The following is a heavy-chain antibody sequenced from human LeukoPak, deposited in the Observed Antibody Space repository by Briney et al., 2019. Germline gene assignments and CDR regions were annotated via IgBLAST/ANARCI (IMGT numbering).Heavy chain of an antibody. CDR1: GGSISSYY. CDR2: ISYSGTT. Sequence: PSETLSLTCTVSGGSISSYYWSWIRQPPGKGLEWIGYISYSGTTNYNPSLKSRVTISIDTSKNQFSLKLSSVTAADTAVYYCARGGGCTTTGCDFDYWGQGTLVTVSS. J-gene: IGHJ4*02. CDR3: ARGGGCTTTGCDFDY. V-gene: IGHV4-59*01. D-gene: IGHD2-2*01.